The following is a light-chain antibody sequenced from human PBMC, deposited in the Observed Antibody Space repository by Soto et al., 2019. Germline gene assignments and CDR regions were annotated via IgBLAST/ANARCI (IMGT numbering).Light chain of an antibody. CDR3: QQHGDCPHT. Sequence: DIQMTQSPSTLSASVGDRVTITCRASQNINNWLAWSQQKPGKAPKVLIYGASTLESGVPSRFSGSGSGTAFTRTINSLQPDDVANYYYQQHGDCPHTFGPGTKVDI. J-gene: IGKJ3*01. CDR1: QNINNW. V-gene: IGKV1-5*03. CDR2: GAS.